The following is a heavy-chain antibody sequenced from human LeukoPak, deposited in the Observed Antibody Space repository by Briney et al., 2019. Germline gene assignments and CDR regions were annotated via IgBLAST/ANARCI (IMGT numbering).Heavy chain of an antibody. CDR3: ARAAVARRSLGY. CDR2: MNPNSGNT. V-gene: IGHV1-8*01. CDR1: GYTFTSYD. D-gene: IGHD6-19*01. Sequence: GASVKVSCKASGYTFTSYDINWVRQATGQGLEWMGWMNPNSGNTGYAQKFQGRVTMTRNTSISTAYMELSSLRSEDTAVYYCARAAVARRSLGYWGQGTLVTVSS. J-gene: IGHJ4*02.